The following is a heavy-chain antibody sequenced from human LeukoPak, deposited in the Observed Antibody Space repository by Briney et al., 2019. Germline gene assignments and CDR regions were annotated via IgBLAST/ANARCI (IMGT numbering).Heavy chain of an antibody. CDR1: GFTVSSNY. CDR3: ARDSKWLSQLGGAFDI. J-gene: IGHJ3*02. V-gene: IGHV3-66*01. D-gene: IGHD3-22*01. Sequence: GGSLRLSCAASGFTVSSNYMSWVRQAPGKGLEWVSVIYSGGSTYYADSVKGRFTISRDNSKNTLYLQMNSLRAEDTAVYYCARDSKWLSQLGGAFDIWGQGTIVTVSS. CDR2: IYSGGST.